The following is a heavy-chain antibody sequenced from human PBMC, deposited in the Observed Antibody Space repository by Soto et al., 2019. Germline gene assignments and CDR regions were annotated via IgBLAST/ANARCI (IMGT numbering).Heavy chain of an antibody. V-gene: IGHV4-34*01. CDR2: INHSGST. D-gene: IGHD2-2*02. Sequence: SETLSLTCAVYGGSFSGYYWSWIRQPPGKGLEWIGEINHSGSTNYNPSLKSRVTISVDTSKNQCSLKLSSVTAADTAVYYCARAGRYCSSTSCYSGYYYYYGMDVWGQGTTVT. CDR3: ARAGRYCSSTSCYSGYYYYYGMDV. J-gene: IGHJ6*02. CDR1: GGSFSGYY.